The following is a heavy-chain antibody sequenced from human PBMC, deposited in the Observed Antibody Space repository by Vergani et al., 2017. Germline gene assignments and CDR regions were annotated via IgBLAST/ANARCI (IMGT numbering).Heavy chain of an antibody. V-gene: IGHV1-58*02. CDR3: AACLWEGFGGDWTRGAYGMDV. CDR1: GFTFTSSA. D-gene: IGHD2-21*02. CDR2: IVVGSGNT. J-gene: IGHJ6*02. Sequence: QMQLVQSGPEVKKPGTSVKVSCKASGFTFTSSAMQWVRQARGQRLEWIGWIVVGSGNTNYAQKFQERVTITRDMSTSTAYMELSSLRSEDTAVYYCAACLWEGFGGDWTRGAYGMDVWGQGTTVTVSS.